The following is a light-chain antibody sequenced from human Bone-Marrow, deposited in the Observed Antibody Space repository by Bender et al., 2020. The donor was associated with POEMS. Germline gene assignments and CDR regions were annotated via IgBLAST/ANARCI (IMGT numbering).Light chain of an antibody. CDR3: QAWDTYSVI. J-gene: IGLJ2*01. V-gene: IGLV3-1*01. CDR1: RLGNKF. CDR2: QDT. Sequence: SYEVTQPPSVSVSPGQTASITCSGHRLGNKFACWYQQKPGQSPVLVIYQDTKRPSGIPERFSGSNSGNTATLTISGTQAMDEADYYCQAWDTYSVIFGGGTKLTVL.